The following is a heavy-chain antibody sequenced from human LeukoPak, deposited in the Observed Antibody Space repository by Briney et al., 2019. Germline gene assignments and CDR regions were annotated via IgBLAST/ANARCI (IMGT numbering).Heavy chain of an antibody. CDR1: GFTFSNNA. V-gene: IGHV3-30*07. J-gene: IGHJ6*03. Sequence: GGSLRLSCAASGFTFSNNAMHWVRQAPGKGLEWVAVISYDGSNKFYADSVKGRFTISRDNTKNTLYLQMNNLRAEDTAVYYCARLEKNSYYYMDVWGKGTAVTVSS. CDR2: ISYDGSNK. CDR3: ARLEKNSYYYMDV. D-gene: IGHD1-1*01.